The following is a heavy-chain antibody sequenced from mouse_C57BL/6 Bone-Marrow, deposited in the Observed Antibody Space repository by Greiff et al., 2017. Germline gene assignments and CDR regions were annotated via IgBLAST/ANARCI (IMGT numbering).Heavy chain of an antibody. D-gene: IGHD1-1*01. V-gene: IGHV1-78*01. Sequence: VQLQQSDAELVKPGASVKISCKVSGYTFTDYTIHWMKQRPEQGLEWIGYIYPRDGSTKYNEKFKGKATLTVDKSSSTAYMLLSSLTSEDAAVYFCARFEITVVATWYFDVWGTGTTVTVSS. CDR1: GYTFTDYT. CDR2: IYPRDGST. CDR3: ARFEITVVATWYFDV. J-gene: IGHJ1*03.